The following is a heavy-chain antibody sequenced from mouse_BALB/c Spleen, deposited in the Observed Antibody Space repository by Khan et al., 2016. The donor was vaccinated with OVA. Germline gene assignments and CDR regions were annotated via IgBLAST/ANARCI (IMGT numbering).Heavy chain of an antibody. CDR2: ISYSGST. Sequence: EVQLQESGPGLVKPSQSLSLTCTVTGYSITSDYAWNWIRQFPGNKLEWMGYISYSGSTSYNPSLKSRISITRDTSKNQFFLQLNSVTTEDTATYYCARWGNSYFDYWGQGTTLTGSS. V-gene: IGHV3-2*02. CDR3: ARWGNSYFDY. J-gene: IGHJ2*01. CDR1: GYSITSDYA.